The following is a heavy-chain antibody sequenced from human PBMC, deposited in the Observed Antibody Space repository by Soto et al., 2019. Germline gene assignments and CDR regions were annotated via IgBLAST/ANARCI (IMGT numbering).Heavy chain of an antibody. Sequence: QVQLQESGPGLVKPSQTLSLTCTVSGGSISSGAYYWTWIRQHPGKGLEWIGYIYYSGSTYYNPSLKSRLTISIDTSKNQFSLRLSSVTAADTAVYYCARGIAVTGRQTNFDYWGQGTLVTVSS. CDR3: ARGIAVTGRQTNFDY. CDR2: IYYSGST. J-gene: IGHJ4*02. D-gene: IGHD6-19*01. V-gene: IGHV4-31*03. CDR1: GGSISSGAYY.